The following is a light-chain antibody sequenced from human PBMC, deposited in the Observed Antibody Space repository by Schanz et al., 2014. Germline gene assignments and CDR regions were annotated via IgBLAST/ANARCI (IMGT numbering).Light chain of an antibody. CDR3: QQYDNLPYT. Sequence: EIVLTQSPATLSLSPGERATLSCRASQSVTSTYVAWYQQKPGQAPRLLIYGASSRASGIPDRFSGSGSGTDFTLTVSRLEPEDFAVYFCQQYDNLPYTFGPGTKVDI. V-gene: IGKV3-20*01. CDR2: GAS. J-gene: IGKJ3*01. CDR1: QSVTSTY.